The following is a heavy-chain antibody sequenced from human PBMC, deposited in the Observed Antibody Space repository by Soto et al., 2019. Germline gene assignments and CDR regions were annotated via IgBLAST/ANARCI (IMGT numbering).Heavy chain of an antibody. CDR3: ARDAKWDPRGVEAEQDDYFDH. J-gene: IGHJ4*02. Sequence: QLLLVQSGAEVKKPGASVKVSCKASRYIFTNYAIHWVRQAPGHSLEWLGWIDTGNGNTRYSQKFQGRVTITRDTFENTAGMELKNLRSEDTAVYYCARDAKWDPRGVEAEQDDYFDHWGQGNLVTVSS. V-gene: IGHV1-3*04. CDR2: IDTGNGNT. CDR1: RYIFTNYA. D-gene: IGHD1-26*01.